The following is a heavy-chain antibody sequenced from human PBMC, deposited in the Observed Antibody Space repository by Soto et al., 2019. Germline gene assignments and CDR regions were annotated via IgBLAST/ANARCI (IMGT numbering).Heavy chain of an antibody. CDR1: GYTLTELS. V-gene: IGHV1-24*01. J-gene: IGHJ6*03. CDR3: ATAGYCSSTCCYGSYYYYMDV. Sequence: ASVKVSCKVSGYTLTELSMHWVRQAPGKGLEWMGGFDPEDGETIYAQKFKSRVTMTEDTSTDTAYKEKSNQRTEDTAEYYCATAGYCSSTCCYGSYYYYMDVWGKGTTVTVSS. CDR2: FDPEDGET. D-gene: IGHD2-2*03.